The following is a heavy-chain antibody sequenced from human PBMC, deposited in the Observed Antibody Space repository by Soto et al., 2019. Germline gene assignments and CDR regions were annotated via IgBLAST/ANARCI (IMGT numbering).Heavy chain of an antibody. CDR1: GYTFTSYG. CDR3: ARDRPDIVVVPAATYYYYYGMDV. V-gene: IGHV1-18*01. CDR2: ISAYNGNT. D-gene: IGHD2-2*01. J-gene: IGHJ6*02. Sequence: GASVKVSCKASGYTFTSYGISWVRQAPGQGLEWMGWISAYNGNTNYAQKLQGRVTMTTDTSTSTAYMELRSLRSDDTAVYYCARDRPDIVVVPAATYYYYYGMDVWGQGTTATVS.